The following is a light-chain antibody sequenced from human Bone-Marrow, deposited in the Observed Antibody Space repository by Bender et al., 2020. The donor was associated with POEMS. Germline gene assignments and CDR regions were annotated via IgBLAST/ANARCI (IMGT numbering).Light chain of an antibody. CDR3: ISYTSSSTLV. CDR1: NNDVGTYKY. CDR2: EVS. Sequence: QSVLTQPPSVSGSPGQSITISCTGSNNDVGTYKYVSWYQQHPGKAPKLMIYEVSKRPSGVPDRFSGSKSGNTASLTISGLQAEDEADYFCISYTSSSTLVFGGGTKLTVL. V-gene: IGLV2-14*01. J-gene: IGLJ3*02.